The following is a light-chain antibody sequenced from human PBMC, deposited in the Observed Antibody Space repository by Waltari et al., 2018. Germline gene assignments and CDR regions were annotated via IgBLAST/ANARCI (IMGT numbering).Light chain of an antibody. J-gene: IGLJ3*02. CDR3: QTGGHGTWV. CDR1: SGYSSNV. V-gene: IGLV4-69*01. CDR2: VNSDGSH. Sequence: LVLTQSPSASASLGASVKLTCTLRSGYSSNVIAWLQQPPGKGPRYLMKVNSDGSHRKGDDIPDRFSASKSGTECQLTISSLQSEDEADYFCQTGGHGTWVFGGGTKLTVL.